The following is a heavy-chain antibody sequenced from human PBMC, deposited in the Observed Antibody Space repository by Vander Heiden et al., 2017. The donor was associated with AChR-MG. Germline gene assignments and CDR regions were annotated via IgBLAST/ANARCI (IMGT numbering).Heavy chain of an antibody. CDR3: ARGTNDFWSGYAQDFDY. CDR2: ISSSSSYI. D-gene: IGHD3-3*01. CDR1: GFTFSSYS. V-gene: IGHV3-21*01. Sequence: EVQLVESGGGLVKPGGSLRLSCAASGFTFSSYSMNWVRQAPGKGLEWVSSISSSSSYIYYADSVKGRFTISRDNAKNSLYLQMNSLRAEDTAVYYCARGTNDFWSGYAQDFDYWGQGTLVTVSS. J-gene: IGHJ4*02.